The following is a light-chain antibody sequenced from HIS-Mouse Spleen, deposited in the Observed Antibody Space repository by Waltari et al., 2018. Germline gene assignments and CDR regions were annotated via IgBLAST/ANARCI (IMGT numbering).Light chain of an antibody. J-gene: IGLJ2*01. Sequence: QSALTQPASVSGSPGQSITISCTGTSSDVGGYNYVPWYQQHPGKAPKLIIYDVSNRPSGVSNRFSGSKSGNTASLTISGLQAEDEADYYCSSYTSSSTEVFGGGTKLTVL. CDR2: DVS. CDR1: SSDVGGYNY. V-gene: IGLV2-14*03. CDR3: SSYTSSSTEV.